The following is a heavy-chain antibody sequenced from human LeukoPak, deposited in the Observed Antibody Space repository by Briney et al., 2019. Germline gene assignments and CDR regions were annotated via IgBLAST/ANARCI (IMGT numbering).Heavy chain of an antibody. Sequence: SETLSLTCAVSGGSISSSNWWSWVRQPPGKGLEWIGEIYHSGSTNYNPSLKSRVTISVDKSKNQFSLKLSSVTAADTAVYYCARAIFGVVSIIDYWGQGTLVTVSS. CDR2: IYHSGST. J-gene: IGHJ4*02. CDR3: ARAIFGVVSIIDY. D-gene: IGHD3-3*01. V-gene: IGHV4-4*02. CDR1: GGSISSSNW.